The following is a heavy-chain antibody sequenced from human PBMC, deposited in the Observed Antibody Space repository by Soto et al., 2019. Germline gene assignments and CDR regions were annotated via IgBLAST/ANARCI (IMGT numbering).Heavy chain of an antibody. V-gene: IGHV3-23*01. D-gene: IGHD3-3*01. CDR1: GFTFSSYA. CDR3: AKDPYYDFWDGSPGFDY. CDR2: ISGSGGST. Sequence: GGSLRLSCAASGFTFSSYAMSWVRQAPGKGLEWVSAISGSGGSTYYADSVKGRFTISRDNSKNTLYLQMNSLRAEDTAVYYCAKDPYYDFWDGSPGFDYWGQGTLVTVSS. J-gene: IGHJ4*02.